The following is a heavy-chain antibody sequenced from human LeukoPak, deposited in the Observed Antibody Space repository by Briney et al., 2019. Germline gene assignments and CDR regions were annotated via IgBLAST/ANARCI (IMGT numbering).Heavy chain of an antibody. CDR3: TRDGVSGSYREDY. V-gene: IGHV3-49*04. D-gene: IGHD1-26*01. CDR2: IRSKPYGGTT. Sequence: GGSLRLSCAASGFTFSRYWMSWVRQAPGKGLEWVGFIRSKPYGGTTEYAASVKGRFSISRDDSRSIAYLQMNSLKTEDTAVSYCTRDGVSGSYREDYWGQGTLVTVSS. J-gene: IGHJ4*02. CDR1: GFTFSRYW.